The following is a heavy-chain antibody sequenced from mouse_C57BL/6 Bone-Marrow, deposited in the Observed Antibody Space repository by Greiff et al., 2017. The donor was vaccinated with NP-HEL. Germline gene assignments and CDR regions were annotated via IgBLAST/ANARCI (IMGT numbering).Heavy chain of an antibody. CDR3: ASRLLRLYYAMDY. V-gene: IGHV14-3*01. Sequence: EVQLQQSVAELVRPGASVKLSCTASGFNIKNTYMHWVKQRPEQGLEWIGRIDPANGNTKYAPKFQGTSTITADTSSNTAYLQLSSLTSEDTAIYYCASRLLRLYYAMDYWGQGTSVTVSS. CDR1: GFNIKNTY. D-gene: IGHD2-3*01. J-gene: IGHJ4*01. CDR2: IDPANGNT.